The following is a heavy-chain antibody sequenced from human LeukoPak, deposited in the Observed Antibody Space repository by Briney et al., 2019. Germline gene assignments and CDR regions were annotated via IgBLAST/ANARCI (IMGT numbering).Heavy chain of an antibody. V-gene: IGHV4-59*11. CDR3: ARAQTPRGWLFGY. Sequence: SETLSLTCTVSGGSISSHYWSWIRQPPGKGLEWIGYIYYSGSTNYNPSLKSRVTISVDTSKNQFSLKLSSVTAADTAIYYCARAQTPRGWLFGYWGQGTLVTVSS. D-gene: IGHD3-22*01. CDR2: IYYSGST. J-gene: IGHJ4*02. CDR1: GGSISSHY.